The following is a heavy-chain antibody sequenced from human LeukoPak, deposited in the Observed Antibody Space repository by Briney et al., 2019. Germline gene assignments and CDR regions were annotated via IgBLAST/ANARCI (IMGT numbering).Heavy chain of an antibody. J-gene: IGHJ4*02. CDR1: GGTFSSYA. V-gene: IGHV1-69*04. D-gene: IGHD1/OR15-1a*01. CDR2: IIPILGIA. Sequence: ASVKVSCKASGGTFSSYAISWVRQAPGQGLEWMGRIIPILGIANYAQKFQGRVTITADKSTSTAYMELSSLRSEDTAVYYCARTHANKRESDSPFDYWGQGTLVTVSS. CDR3: ARTHANKRESDSPFDY.